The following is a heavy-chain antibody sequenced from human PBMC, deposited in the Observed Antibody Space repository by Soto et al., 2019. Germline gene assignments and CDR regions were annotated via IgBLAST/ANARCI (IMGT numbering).Heavy chain of an antibody. J-gene: IGHJ6*02. Sequence: ASVKVSCKASGYTFTGYYMHWVRQAPGQGPEWMGWINPNSGGTNYAQKFQGWVTMTRDMSTSTAYMELSSLRSEDTAVYYCAADFLVLYGMDVWGQGTTVTVSS. D-gene: IGHD3-10*01. CDR1: GYTFTGYY. CDR3: AADFLVLYGMDV. CDR2: INPNSGGT. V-gene: IGHV1-2*04.